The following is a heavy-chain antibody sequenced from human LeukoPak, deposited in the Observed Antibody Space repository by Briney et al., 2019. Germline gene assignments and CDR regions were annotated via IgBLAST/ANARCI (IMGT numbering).Heavy chain of an antibody. J-gene: IGHJ4*02. CDR3: ARGASRSFDY. CDR2: MNSNSGNT. CDR1: GYTFTSYD. D-gene: IGHD2-15*01. Sequence: ASVKVSCKASGYTFTSYDINWVRQAPGQGLEWMGWMNSNSGNTGYAQKFQGRLTITRITSISTAYMELSSLRSEDTAVYYCARGASRSFDYWGQGTLVTVSS. V-gene: IGHV1-8*03.